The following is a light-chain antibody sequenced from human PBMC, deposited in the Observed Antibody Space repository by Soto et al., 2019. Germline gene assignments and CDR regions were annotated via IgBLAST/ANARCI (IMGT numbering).Light chain of an antibody. V-gene: IGLV2-14*01. CDR1: SSDVGSYNF. Sequence: QSVLTQPASVSGSPGQSITISCTGTSSDVGSYNFVSWYQQLPGKAPKLMIYEVSNRPSGVSNRFSGSKSGNTASLTISGLQAEDEADYHCSSYKTSSNYVFGSGTKVTVL. CDR2: EVS. J-gene: IGLJ1*01. CDR3: SSYKTSSNYV.